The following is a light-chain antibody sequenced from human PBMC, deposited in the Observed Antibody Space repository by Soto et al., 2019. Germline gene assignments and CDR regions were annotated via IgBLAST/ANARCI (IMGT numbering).Light chain of an antibody. J-gene: IGLJ3*02. Sequence: QSVLTQPASVSGSPGQSITISCTGSSSDVGSYNLVSWYQQYPGKAPKLMIYEATQRPSGVSDRFSGSKSGNTASLTISGLQTEDEADYFCCSDAGRSNWVFGGGTKLTVL. CDR2: EAT. CDR3: CSDAGRSNWV. V-gene: IGLV2-23*01. CDR1: SSDVGSYNL.